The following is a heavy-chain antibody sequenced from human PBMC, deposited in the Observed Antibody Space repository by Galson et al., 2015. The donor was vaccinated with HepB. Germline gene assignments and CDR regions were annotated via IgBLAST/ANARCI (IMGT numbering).Heavy chain of an antibody. D-gene: IGHD3-10*01. CDR1: GASFSDYY. J-gene: IGHJ6*02. Sequence: ETLSLTCAVYGASFSDYYWNWIRQPPGKGPEWIGEINHSGSPKYNPSLKSRVTISVDTSKKQFSLKLSSVTAADTAVYYGPYFFGSGSFFMDVWGQGTAVTVSS. V-gene: IGHV4-34*01. CDR3: PYFFGSGSFFMDV. CDR2: INHSGSP.